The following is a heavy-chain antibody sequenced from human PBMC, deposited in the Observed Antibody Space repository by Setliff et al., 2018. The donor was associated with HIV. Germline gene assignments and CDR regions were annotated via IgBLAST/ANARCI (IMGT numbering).Heavy chain of an antibody. V-gene: IGHV5-51*01. CDR1: GYSFANYL. CDR2: IYPGDSET. CDR3: ARRYGFDSSGLENDAFDI. Sequence: PRESLKISCKASGYSFANYLVGWVRQMPGNGLEWMGLIYPGDSETRYNPSFQGQVSISADKSINTAYLQWSSLKASDTAMYYCARRYGFDSSGLENDAFDIWGQSTLGTVS. D-gene: IGHD3-22*01. J-gene: IGHJ3*02.